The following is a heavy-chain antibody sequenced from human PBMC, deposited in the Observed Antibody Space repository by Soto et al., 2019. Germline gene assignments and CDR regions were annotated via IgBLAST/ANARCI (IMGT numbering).Heavy chain of an antibody. CDR2: ISSSSSYI. D-gene: IGHD2-8*01. J-gene: IGHJ4*02. CDR1: GFTFSSYS. CDR3: ARDHQDIVLMVYYFHY. Sequence: GSLRLSCAASGFTFSSYSMNWVRQAPGKGLEWVSSISSSSSYIYYADSVKGRFTISRDNAKNSLYLQMNSLRAEDTAVYYCARDHQDIVLMVYYFHYSGPAPLVTVSS. V-gene: IGHV3-21*01.